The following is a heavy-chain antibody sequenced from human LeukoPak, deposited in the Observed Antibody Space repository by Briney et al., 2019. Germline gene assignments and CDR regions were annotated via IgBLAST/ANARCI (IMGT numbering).Heavy chain of an antibody. CDR1: GYTFTSYG. CDR2: ISAYNGNT. CDR3: ARVRVERITMIVVALDY. J-gene: IGHJ4*02. V-gene: IGHV1-18*01. D-gene: IGHD3-22*01. Sequence: ASVKVSCKASGYTFTSYGISWVRQAPGQGLEWMGWISAYNGNTNYAQKLQGRVTMTTDTSTSTAYMELRSLRSDDTAVYYCARVRVERITMIVVALDYWGQGTLVTVSS.